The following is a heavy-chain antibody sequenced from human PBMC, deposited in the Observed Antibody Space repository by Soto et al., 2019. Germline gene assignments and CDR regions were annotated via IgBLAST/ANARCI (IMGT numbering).Heavy chain of an antibody. J-gene: IGHJ4*02. CDR3: AREFLGRFGVDRLDY. CDR2: INGGNGNT. D-gene: IGHD3-3*01. Sequence: QVQLLQSGAEVKKPGASVKVSCQAAGFTFSTYAMHWVRQAPGQGPEWMGWINGGNGNTKYSQKFQGRLTVTRDTSAATAYMELSSLTSGDTVVYYCAREFLGRFGVDRLDYWGQGTLVTVSS. V-gene: IGHV1-3*01. CDR1: GFTFSTYA.